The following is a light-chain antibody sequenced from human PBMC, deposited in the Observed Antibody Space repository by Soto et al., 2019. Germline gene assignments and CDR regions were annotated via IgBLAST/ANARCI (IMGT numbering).Light chain of an antibody. CDR1: SSDIGSYNY. Sequence: QSALTQPASVSGSPGQSITISCTGTSSDIGSYNYVSWYQQCPGKAPRLLIYEVTNRPSGVSNRFSGSKSGNTASLTISGLQAEDGADYYCCSYRSSRTWVFGGGTKLTVL. CDR3: CSYRSSRTWV. V-gene: IGLV2-14*01. J-gene: IGLJ3*02. CDR2: EVT.